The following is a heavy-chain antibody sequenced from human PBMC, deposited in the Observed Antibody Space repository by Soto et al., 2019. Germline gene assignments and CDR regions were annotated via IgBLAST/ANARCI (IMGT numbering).Heavy chain of an antibody. CDR3: AREGGRGDY. Sequence: EVQLVESGGGLVKPGGSLRLSCAASGFTFSNYDMNWVRQAPGKGLEWVSSISSSSSSIYYADSVKGRFTISRDNAKNSLYLQMKSLRAEDTAVYYCAREGGRGDYWGQGTLVTVSS. V-gene: IGHV3-21*01. D-gene: IGHD3-16*01. CDR1: GFTFSNYD. CDR2: ISSSSSSI. J-gene: IGHJ4*02.